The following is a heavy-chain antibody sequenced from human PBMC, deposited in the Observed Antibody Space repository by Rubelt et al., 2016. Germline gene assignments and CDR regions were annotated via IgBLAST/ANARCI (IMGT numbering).Heavy chain of an antibody. CDR2: ISSNGNIK. CDR1: SSYV. D-gene: IGHD5-18*01. J-gene: IGHJ4*02. CDR3: ARPRVDTAMVSLDY. V-gene: IGHV3-30*04. Sequence: SSYVLHWVRQAPGKGLEWVAVISSNGNIKYYADSVNGRFTISRDNSKNTLYLQMNSLRAEDTAVYYCARPRVDTAMVSLDYWGQGTLVTVSS.